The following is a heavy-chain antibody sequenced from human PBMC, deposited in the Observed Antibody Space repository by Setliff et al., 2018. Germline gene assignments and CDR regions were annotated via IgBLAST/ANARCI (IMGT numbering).Heavy chain of an antibody. J-gene: IGHJ3*01. CDR2: IDPSADYT. V-gene: IGHV1-2*02. CDR3: AKQGYSDSLYAFDV. Sequence: ASVKVSCKASGYTFTGFYLHWVRQAPGQGLEWMGIIDPSADYTNYLQDFQGRVTITRDTSIYTVYMELTGLTSGDTAVYYCAKQGYSDSLYAFDVWGQGTVVTVSS. D-gene: IGHD3-16*02. CDR1: GYTFTGFY.